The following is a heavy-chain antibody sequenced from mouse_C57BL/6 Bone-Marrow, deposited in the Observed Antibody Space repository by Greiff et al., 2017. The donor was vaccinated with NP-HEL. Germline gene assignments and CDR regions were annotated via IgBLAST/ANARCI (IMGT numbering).Heavy chain of an antibody. CDR1: GFTFNTYA. CDR3: VRHDGSSSYWYFDV. CDR2: IRSKSSNYAT. Sequence: DVQLVESGGGLVQPKGSLKLSCAASGFTFNTYAMHWVRQAPGKGLEWVARIRSKSSNYATYYADSVKDRFTISRNDSQSMLYLQMNNLKTEDTAMYYCVRHDGSSSYWYFDVWGTGTTVTVSS. D-gene: IGHD1-1*01. V-gene: IGHV10-3*01. J-gene: IGHJ1*03.